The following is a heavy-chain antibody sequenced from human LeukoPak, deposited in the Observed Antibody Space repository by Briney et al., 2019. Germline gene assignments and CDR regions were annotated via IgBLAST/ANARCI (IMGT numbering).Heavy chain of an antibody. CDR2: ISSSGSTI. D-gene: IGHD1-26*01. V-gene: IGHV3-48*03. J-gene: IGHJ6*03. Sequence: PGGSLRLSCAASGFSFSSSEMNWVRQAPGKGLEWVSYISSSGSTIYYADSVKGRFTISRDNAKNSLYLQMNSLRVEDTAVYYCARDPYSGSYGDSYYYYMDVWGKGTTVTISS. CDR3: ARDPYSGSYGDSYYYYMDV. CDR1: GFSFSSSE.